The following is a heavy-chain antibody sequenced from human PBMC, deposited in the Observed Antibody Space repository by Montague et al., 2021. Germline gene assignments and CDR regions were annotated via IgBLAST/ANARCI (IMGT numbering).Heavy chain of an antibody. CDR2: VYYTGIT. V-gene: IGHV4-59*01. J-gene: IGHJ4*02. CDR1: GDSINFYY. CDR3: ARKGTNWDY. D-gene: IGHD2-8*01. Sequence: SETLSLTCTVSGDSINFYYWSWIRQPPGKGLEWIGYVYYTGITNYNPSLKSRVTISVDTSRNQFFLNVNSVTAADTAVYYCARKGTNWDYWGQGTLVTVSS.